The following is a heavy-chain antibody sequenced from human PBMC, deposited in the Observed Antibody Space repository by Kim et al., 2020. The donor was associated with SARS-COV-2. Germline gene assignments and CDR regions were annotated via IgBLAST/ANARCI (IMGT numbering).Heavy chain of an antibody. CDR3: AGVVTATGLEAFDI. J-gene: IGHJ3*02. V-gene: IGHV1-2*04. D-gene: IGHD6-13*01. CDR2: IHPNSGGT. Sequence: ASVKVSCKASGYTFTGYYIHWVRQAPGQGLEWMGWIHPNSGGTNYAQKFQGWVTMTRDTSISTAYLELNRLRSDDAAVYYCAGVVTATGLEAFDIWGQGTEVTVSS. CDR1: GYTFTGYY.